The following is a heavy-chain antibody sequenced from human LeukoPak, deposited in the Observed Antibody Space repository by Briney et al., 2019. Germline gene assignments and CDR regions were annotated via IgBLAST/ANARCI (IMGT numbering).Heavy chain of an antibody. D-gene: IGHD2-2*01. V-gene: IGHV4-39*07. Sequence: PSETLSLTCTVSGGSIRSSSYYWGWIRQPPGKGLEWIGSIYHSGSTYYNPSLKSRVTISVDTSKNQFSLKLSSVTAADTAVYYCASGIGYCSSTSCYAPYYYYGMDLWGQGTTVTVSS. CDR2: IYHSGST. J-gene: IGHJ6*02. CDR3: ASGIGYCSSTSCYAPYYYYGMDL. CDR1: GGSIRSSSYY.